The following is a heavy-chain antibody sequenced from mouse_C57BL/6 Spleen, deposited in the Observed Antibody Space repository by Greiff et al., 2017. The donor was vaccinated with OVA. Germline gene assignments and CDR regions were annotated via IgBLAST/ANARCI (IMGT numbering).Heavy chain of an antibody. V-gene: IGHV1-64*01. CDR3: ARGRDYGGAWFAY. D-gene: IGHD2-4*01. CDR1: GYTFTSYW. J-gene: IGHJ3*01. CDR2: IHPNSGST. Sequence: QVQLQQPGAELVKPGASVKLSCKASGYTFTSYWMHWVKQRPGQGLEWIGMIHPNSGSTNYNEKFKSKATLTVDKSSSTAYMQLSSLTSEDSAVYYCARGRDYGGAWFAYWGQGTLVTVSA.